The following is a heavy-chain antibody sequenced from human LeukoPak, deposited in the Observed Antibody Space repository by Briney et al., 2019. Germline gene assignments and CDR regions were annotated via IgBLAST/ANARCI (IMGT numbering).Heavy chain of an antibody. CDR1: GESISLSFYY. V-gene: IGHV4-39*07. CDR2: VYYSGTT. Sequence: SETLSLTCGVSGESISLSFYYWGWIRQPPGKAVEWIGSVYYSGTTSYNPSLKSRVTISVDMSKNHFSLRLRSVAATDTAMYYCARGTLYRGWSYYLDFWGQGSQVTVSS. D-gene: IGHD6-19*01. J-gene: IGHJ4*02. CDR3: ARGTLYRGWSYYLDF.